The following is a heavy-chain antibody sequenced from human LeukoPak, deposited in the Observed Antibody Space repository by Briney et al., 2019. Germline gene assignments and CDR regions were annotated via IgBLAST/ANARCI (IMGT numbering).Heavy chain of an antibody. CDR2: INPNSGGT. D-gene: IGHD3-3*01. J-gene: IGHJ6*03. CDR3: ARDLGYTILGVVIIMDV. CDR1: GYTFTGYY. Sequence: ASVKVSCKASGYTFTGYYMHWVRQAPGQGLEWMGWINPNSGGTNYAQKFQGRVTMTRDTSISTAYMELSRLRSDDTAVYYCARDLGYTILGVVIIMDVWGKGTTVTVSS. V-gene: IGHV1-2*02.